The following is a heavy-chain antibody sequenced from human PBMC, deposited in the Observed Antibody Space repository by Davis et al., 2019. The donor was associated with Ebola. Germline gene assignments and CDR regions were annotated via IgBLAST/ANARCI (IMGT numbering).Heavy chain of an antibody. Sequence: GESLKISCMGAGYSFTNHWLGWVRQMPGKGLEWMGIINPDDSETRYSPSFRGQVTISADKSISTAYLQWSSLKASDTAIYYCARLTDYYYFYMDVWGKGSAVTVSS. CDR3: ARLTDYYYFYMDV. J-gene: IGHJ6*03. D-gene: IGHD1-14*01. V-gene: IGHV5-51*01. CDR1: GYSFTNHW. CDR2: INPDDSET.